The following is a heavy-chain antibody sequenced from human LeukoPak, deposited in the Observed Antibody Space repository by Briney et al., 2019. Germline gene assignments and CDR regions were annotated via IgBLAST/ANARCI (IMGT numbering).Heavy chain of an antibody. CDR1: GFTFSSYG. V-gene: IGHV3-23*01. CDR3: AKDRSGYPYYFDF. J-gene: IGHJ4*02. CDR2: ISDSGGTT. D-gene: IGHD3-22*01. Sequence: GGSLRLSCAASGFTFSSYGMHWVRQAPGKGLEWVSAISDSGGTTYYADSVRGRFTISRDNSKNTLYLQMNSLRAEDTAVYYCAKDRSGYPYYFDFWGQGTLVTVSS.